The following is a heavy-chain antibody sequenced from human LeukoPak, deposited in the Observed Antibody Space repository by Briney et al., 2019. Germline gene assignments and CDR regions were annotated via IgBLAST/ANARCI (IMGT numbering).Heavy chain of an antibody. CDR2: ISYDGSNK. Sequence: GRSLRLSCAASGFTFNSYDMHWVRQAPGKGLEWVAVISYDGSNKYYVDSVKGRFTISRDNSKNTLYLQMNSLRAEDTAVYYCAKWSYSSGAFDPWGQGTLVTVSS. D-gene: IGHD6-19*01. J-gene: IGHJ5*02. CDR3: AKWSYSSGAFDP. CDR1: GFTFNSYD. V-gene: IGHV3-30*18.